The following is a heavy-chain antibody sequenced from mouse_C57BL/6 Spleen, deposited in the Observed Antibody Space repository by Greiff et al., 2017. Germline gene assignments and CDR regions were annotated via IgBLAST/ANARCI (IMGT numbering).Heavy chain of an antibody. CDR3: ARPPGSSSTLYYYAMDY. J-gene: IGHJ4*01. CDR2: IDPNSGGT. D-gene: IGHD1-1*01. V-gene: IGHV1-72*01. Sequence: QVQLQQPGAELVKPGASVKLSCKASGYTFTSYWMHWVKQRPGRGLEWIGRIDPNSGGTKYNEKFKSKATLTVDKPSSTAYMQLSSLTSEDSAVYYCARPPGSSSTLYYYAMDYWGQGTSVTVSS. CDR1: GYTFTSYW.